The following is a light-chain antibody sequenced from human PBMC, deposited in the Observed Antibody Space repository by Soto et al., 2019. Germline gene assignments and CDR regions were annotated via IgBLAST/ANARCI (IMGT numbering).Light chain of an antibody. CDR1: QSVSSD. CDR3: QQSYSTPSIT. Sequence: EIVFTQSPGTLSLSPGERATLSCRASQSVSSDLAWYQQKPGQAPRLLIYDASNRATGIPARFSGSGSGTDFTLTISSLQPEDFATYYCQQSYSTPSITFGQGTRLEIK. CDR2: DAS. J-gene: IGKJ5*01. V-gene: IGKV3-11*01.